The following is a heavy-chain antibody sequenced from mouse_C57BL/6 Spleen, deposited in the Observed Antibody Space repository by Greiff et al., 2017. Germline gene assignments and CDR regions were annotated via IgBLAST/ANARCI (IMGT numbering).Heavy chain of an antibody. J-gene: IGHJ2*01. Sequence: VQLQQSGPELVKPGASVKMSCKASGYTFTDYNMHWVKQSPGKSLEWIGYINPNNGGTSYNQKFKGKATLTVNKSSSTAYMELRSLTSEESAVYYCAKEGLYYFDYWGQGTTLTVSS. CDR2: INPNNGGT. CDR3: AKEGLYYFDY. V-gene: IGHV1-22*01. CDR1: GYTFTDYN.